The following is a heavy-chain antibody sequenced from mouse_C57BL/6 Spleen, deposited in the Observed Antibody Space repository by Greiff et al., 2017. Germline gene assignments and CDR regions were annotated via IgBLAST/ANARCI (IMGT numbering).Heavy chain of an antibody. CDR1: GYSITSGYY. D-gene: IGHD2-4*01. V-gene: IGHV3-6*01. J-gene: IGHJ2*01. CDR2: ISYDGSN. Sequence: ESGPGLVKPSQSLSLTCSVTGYSITSGYYWNWIRQFPGNKLEWMGYISYDGSNNYNPSLKNRISITRDTSKNQFFLKLNSVTTEDTATYYCARGRSDYDYFDYWGQGTTLTVSS. CDR3: ARGRSDYDYFDY.